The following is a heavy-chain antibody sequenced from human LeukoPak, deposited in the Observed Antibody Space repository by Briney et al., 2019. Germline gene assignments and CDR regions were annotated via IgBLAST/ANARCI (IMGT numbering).Heavy chain of an antibody. CDR1: GYTFTGYY. Sequence: ASVKVSCKASGYTFTGYYMHWVRQAPGQGLEWMGWINPNSGGTNYAQKFQGRVTMTRDTSISTAYMELSRLRSDDTAVYYCARPRGYSGYELSSWGQGTLVTVSS. CDR2: INPNSGGT. J-gene: IGHJ5*02. CDR3: ARPRGYSGYELSS. D-gene: IGHD5-12*01. V-gene: IGHV1-2*02.